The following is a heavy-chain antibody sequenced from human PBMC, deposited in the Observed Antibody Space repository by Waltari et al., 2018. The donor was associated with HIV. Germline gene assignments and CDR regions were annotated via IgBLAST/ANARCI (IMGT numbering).Heavy chain of an antibody. V-gene: IGHV4-39*01. CDR2: IFYTGGT. Sequence: QLQLQESGPGLVKPSETLSLTCTVSGGSISSGLYYWGWIRLPPGKGLEWIGSIFYTGGTYDNPSLRGRATMSVETSKNRFSLQLGSVTAADTAVYYCARQRQSRRDPFDYWGQGTLVTVSS. CDR1: GGSISSGLYY. J-gene: IGHJ4*02. CDR3: ARQRQSRRDPFDY.